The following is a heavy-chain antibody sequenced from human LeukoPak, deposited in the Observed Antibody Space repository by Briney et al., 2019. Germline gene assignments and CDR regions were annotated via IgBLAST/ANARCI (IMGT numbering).Heavy chain of an antibody. J-gene: IGHJ4*02. Sequence: ASVKVSCKASGYTFTSYGISWVRQAPGQGLEWMGWISDYNGNTNYAQKFQGRVTITRNTSISTAYMELSSLRSEDTAVYYCARAPRAAIRPYYFDYWGQGTLVTVSS. D-gene: IGHD2-2*02. CDR1: GYTFTSYG. CDR3: ARAPRAAIRPYYFDY. V-gene: IGHV1-18*01. CDR2: ISDYNGNT.